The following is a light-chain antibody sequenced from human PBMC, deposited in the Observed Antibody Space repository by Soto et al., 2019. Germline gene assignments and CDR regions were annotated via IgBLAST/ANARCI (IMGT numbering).Light chain of an antibody. Sequence: EIELTQSPGTLSLSPGERATLSCRASQSVSSSYLAWYQQKPGQAPRLLIYGASSRATGIPDRFSGSGSGTDFTLTISRLEPEDFAVYYCQQSLAFGQGTKVEIK. CDR3: QQSLA. CDR1: QSVSSSY. CDR2: GAS. V-gene: IGKV3-20*01. J-gene: IGKJ1*01.